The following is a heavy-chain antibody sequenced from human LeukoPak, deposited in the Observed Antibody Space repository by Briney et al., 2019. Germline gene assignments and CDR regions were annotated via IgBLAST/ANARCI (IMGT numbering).Heavy chain of an antibody. V-gene: IGHV3-21*01. Sequence: GGSLRLSCAASGFTFSSYSMNWVRQAPGKGLEWVSSISSSSSYIYYGDSVKGRFTISRDNSKNTLYLQMNSLRAEDTAVYYCARDGENRGFDYWGQGTLVTVSS. CDR3: ARDGENRGFDY. CDR1: GFTFSSYS. D-gene: IGHD1-14*01. J-gene: IGHJ4*02. CDR2: ISSSSSYI.